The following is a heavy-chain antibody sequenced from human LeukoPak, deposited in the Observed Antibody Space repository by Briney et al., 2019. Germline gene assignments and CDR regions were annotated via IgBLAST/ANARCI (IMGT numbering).Heavy chain of an antibody. Sequence: GESLKISRKGSGYSFTSYWIGWVRQMPGKGLEWMGIIYPGDSDTRYSPSFQGQVTISADKSISTAYLQWSSLKASDTAMYYCARLAYYYDSSGEGFDYWGQGTLVTVSS. CDR1: GYSFTSYW. D-gene: IGHD3-22*01. V-gene: IGHV5-51*01. CDR3: ARLAYYYDSSGEGFDY. CDR2: IYPGDSDT. J-gene: IGHJ4*02.